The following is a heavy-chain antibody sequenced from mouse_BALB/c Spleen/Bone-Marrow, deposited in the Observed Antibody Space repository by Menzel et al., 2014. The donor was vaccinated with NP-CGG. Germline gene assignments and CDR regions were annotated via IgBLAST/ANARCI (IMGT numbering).Heavy chain of an antibody. CDR3: RSYDYTMDY. J-gene: IGHJ4*01. CDR2: IYPGSGST. D-gene: IGHD1-1*01. CDR1: GYTFTSYW. V-gene: IGHV1S22*01. Sequence: GSELVRPGASVKLSCKASGYTFTSYWMHWVKQRPGQGLEWIGNIYPGSGSTNYDEKFKSKATLTVDTSSSTAYMQLSSLTSEDSAAYYCRSYDYTMDYWGQGTSVTVSS.